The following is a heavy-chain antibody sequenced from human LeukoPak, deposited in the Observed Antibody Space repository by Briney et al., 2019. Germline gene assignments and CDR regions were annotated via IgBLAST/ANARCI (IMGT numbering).Heavy chain of an antibody. Sequence: SETLSLTCTVSGGSISSGGYHWSWIRQHPGKGLEWIGYIYYSGSTYYNPSLKSRVTISVDTSKNQFSLKLNSVTAADTAVYYCARVMGAGAFDIWGQGTMVTVSS. V-gene: IGHV4-31*03. J-gene: IGHJ3*02. D-gene: IGHD1-26*01. CDR1: GGSISSGGYH. CDR3: ARVMGAGAFDI. CDR2: IYYSGST.